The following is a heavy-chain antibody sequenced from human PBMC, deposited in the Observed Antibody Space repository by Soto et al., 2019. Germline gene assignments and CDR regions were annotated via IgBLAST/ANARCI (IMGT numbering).Heavy chain of an antibody. V-gene: IGHV3-23*01. CDR1: GFTISHYS. J-gene: IGHJ3*02. Sequence: GGSLRLSCAASGFTISHYSSSQVNQAPGKGLEWVSGISGSGGSKYYADSVRGRFTISRDNSKNTLYLQMNSLRAEDTAVCYCAKDRHINSGWPDAFDIWGQGTMVTVSS. CDR2: ISGSGGSK. D-gene: IGHD6-19*01. CDR3: AKDRHINSGWPDAFDI.